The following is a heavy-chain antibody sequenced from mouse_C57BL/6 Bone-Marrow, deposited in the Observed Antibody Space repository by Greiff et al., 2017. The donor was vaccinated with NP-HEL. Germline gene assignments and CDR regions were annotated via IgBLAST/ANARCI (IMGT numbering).Heavy chain of an antibody. CDR3: TRDYYGSSFDY. CDR2: IDPETGGT. D-gene: IGHD1-1*01. Sequence: QVQLKESGAELVRPGASVTLSCKASGYTFTDYEMHWVKQTPVHGLEWIGAIDPETGGTAYTQKFKGKAILTADKSSSTAYMELRSLTSEDSAVYYCTRDYYGSSFDYWGQGTTLTVSS. V-gene: IGHV1-15*01. J-gene: IGHJ2*01. CDR1: GYTFTDYE.